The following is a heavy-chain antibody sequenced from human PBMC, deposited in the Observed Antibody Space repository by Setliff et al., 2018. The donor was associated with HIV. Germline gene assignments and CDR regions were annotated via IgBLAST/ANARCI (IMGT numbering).Heavy chain of an antibody. J-gene: IGHJ4*02. CDR3: ARDVAVAGTEF. CDR2: ISAYNGRT. V-gene: IGHV1-18*01. Sequence: RASVKVSCKASGYSFDTHGVTWVRQAPGQGLEWMGWISAYNGRTHYAQRFQTRFTMTTDTSTNTAYMELTSLTSDDTAVYYCARDVAVAGTEFWGQGTLVTVSS. CDR1: GYSFDTHG. D-gene: IGHD6-19*01.